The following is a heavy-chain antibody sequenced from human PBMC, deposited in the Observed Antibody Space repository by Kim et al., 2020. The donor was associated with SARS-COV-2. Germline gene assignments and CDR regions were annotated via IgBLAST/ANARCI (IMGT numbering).Heavy chain of an antibody. Sequence: GGSLRLSCAASGFTFSSYWMSWVRQAPGKGLVWVAHIKHDGSEKYFVDSVKGRFTISRDNAKNSLYLQMSSLRAEDTAVYYCARDIFEVVAAIHFDYWGQGTLVTVSS. CDR3: ARDIFEVVAAIHFDY. J-gene: IGHJ4*02. CDR2: IKHDGSEK. CDR1: GFTFSSYW. D-gene: IGHD2-15*01. V-gene: IGHV3-7*01.